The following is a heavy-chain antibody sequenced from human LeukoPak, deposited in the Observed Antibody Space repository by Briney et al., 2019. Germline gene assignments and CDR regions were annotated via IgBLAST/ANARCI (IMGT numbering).Heavy chain of an antibody. CDR2: LSGSGGST. CDR1: GSTFSTYA. V-gene: IGHV3-23*01. D-gene: IGHD1-26*01. J-gene: IGHJ4*02. Sequence: PGGSLRLSCAASGSTFSTYAMSGVRQAPGKGRVWVSALSGSGGSTYYADAVKRRFTISRDNSKNTLYLQMNSLRAEDTAVYYCAKDPDMIVGALGDYWGQGTLVTVSS. CDR3: AKDPDMIVGALGDY.